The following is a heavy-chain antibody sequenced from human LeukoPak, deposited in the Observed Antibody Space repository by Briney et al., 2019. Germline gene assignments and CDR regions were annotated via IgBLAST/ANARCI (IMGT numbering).Heavy chain of an antibody. V-gene: IGHV3-23*01. CDR1: GFTFSSYA. CDR3: AKEIPSSLFPAYGMDV. CDR2: ISGSGGST. Sequence: GGSLRLSCAASGFTFSSYAMSWVRQAPGKGLEWVSAISGSGGSTYYADSVKGRLTISRDNSKNTLYLQMNSLRAEDTAVYYCAKEIPSSLFPAYGMDVWGQGTTVTVSS. D-gene: IGHD3-10*02. J-gene: IGHJ6*02.